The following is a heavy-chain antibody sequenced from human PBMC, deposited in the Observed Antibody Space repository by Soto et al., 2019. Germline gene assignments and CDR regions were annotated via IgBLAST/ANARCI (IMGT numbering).Heavy chain of an antibody. V-gene: IGHV3-33*01. CDR1: GFTFNTYG. D-gene: IGHD3-22*01. J-gene: IGHJ4*02. Sequence: QVQLVESGGGVVQPGRSLTLSCVASGFTFNTYGMNWVRQDPGKGLELVAVIWFDGTNEYYSDSVKGRFTIFRDNSRNTFYLQMNDLRGEDTAIYYCVTSSGYHWGQGPLVTVSS. CDR3: VTSSGYH. CDR2: IWFDGTNE.